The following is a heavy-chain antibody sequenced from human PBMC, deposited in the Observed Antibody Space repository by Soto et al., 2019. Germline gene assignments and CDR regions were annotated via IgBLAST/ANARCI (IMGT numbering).Heavy chain of an antibody. CDR1: GFTFSDHY. V-gene: IGHV3-72*01. D-gene: IGHD3-3*01. J-gene: IGHJ6*03. CDR3: ARDSPGEVITICGVVIIGYYMDV. Sequence: PGGSLRLSCAASGFTFSDHYMDWVRQAPGKGLEWVGRTRNKANSYTTEYAASVKGRFTISRDDSKNSLYLQMNSLKTEDTAVYYCARDSPGEVITICGVVIIGYYMDVWGKGTTVTVSS. CDR2: TRNKANSYTT.